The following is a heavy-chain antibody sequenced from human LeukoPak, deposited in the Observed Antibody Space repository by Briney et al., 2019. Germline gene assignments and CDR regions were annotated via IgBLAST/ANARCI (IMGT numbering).Heavy chain of an antibody. CDR3: ARAVLYSSSYIDC. V-gene: IGHV4-34*01. CDR1: GGSFSGYY. CDR2: INHSGST. Sequence: PSETLSLTCAVYGGSFSGYYWSWIRQPPGKGLEWIGEINHSGSTNYNPSLKSRVTISVDTPKNQFSLKLSSVTAADTAVYYCARAVLYSSSYIDCWGQGTLVTVSS. J-gene: IGHJ4*02. D-gene: IGHD6-13*01.